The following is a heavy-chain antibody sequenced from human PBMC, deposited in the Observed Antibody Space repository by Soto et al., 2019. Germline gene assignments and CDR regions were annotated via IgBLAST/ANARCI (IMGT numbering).Heavy chain of an antibody. CDR1: GASISSDY. CDR3: ARRWGRTFDY. J-gene: IGHJ4*02. Sequence: PSETLSLTCTVSGASISSDYWSWIRQPPGKGLEWIGSIYYSGSTYYNPSLKSRLTISVDTSKNQFSLKLSSMTAADTAVYYCARRWGRTFDYWGQGTLVTVSS. D-gene: IGHD7-27*01. V-gene: IGHV4-59*08. CDR2: IYYSGST.